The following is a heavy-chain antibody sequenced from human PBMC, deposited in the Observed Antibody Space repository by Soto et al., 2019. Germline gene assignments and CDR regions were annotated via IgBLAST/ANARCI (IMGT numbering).Heavy chain of an antibody. CDR2: VYYTGTS. CDR1: GGSVSNGSYY. CDR3: ARHLLANAARFDP. Sequence: SETLSLTCTVSGGSVSNGSYYWAWIRQPPGKGLEWIGRVYYTGTSNYNPSLRSRAILSVDTSENQFSLKLNSVTGADTAVYFCARHLLANAARFDPWGPGTLVTVSS. V-gene: IGHV4-39*01. J-gene: IGHJ5*02. D-gene: IGHD1-1*01.